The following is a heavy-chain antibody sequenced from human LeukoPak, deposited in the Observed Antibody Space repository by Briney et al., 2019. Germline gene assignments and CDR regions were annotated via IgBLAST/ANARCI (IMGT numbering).Heavy chain of an antibody. CDR1: GVSISSYY. D-gene: IGHD2-15*01. J-gene: IGHJ4*02. CDR2: IYYSGST. V-gene: IGHV4-59*12. Sequence: SETLSLTCTVSGVSISSYYESWIPQPPGKGLERVGYIYYSGSTNYNPSLKSRVTISVDTSKDQFSLKLSSVTAADTAVYYCARDRCTDGSCYSDYWGQGTLVSVSS. CDR3: ARDRCTDGSCYSDY.